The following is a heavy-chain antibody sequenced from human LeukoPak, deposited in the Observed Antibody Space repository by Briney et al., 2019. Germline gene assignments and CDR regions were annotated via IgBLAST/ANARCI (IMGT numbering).Heavy chain of an antibody. CDR3: ARHYTTVTNNYFDY. Sequence: GESLKISCKGSGYSFTSYWISWVRQMPGKGLEWMGRIDPSDSYTDYSPSFQGHVTTSADKSISTAYLQWSSLKASDTAMYYCARHYTTVTNNYFDYWGQGTLVTVSS. CDR2: IDPSDSYT. V-gene: IGHV5-10-1*01. J-gene: IGHJ4*02. D-gene: IGHD4-11*01. CDR1: GYSFTSYW.